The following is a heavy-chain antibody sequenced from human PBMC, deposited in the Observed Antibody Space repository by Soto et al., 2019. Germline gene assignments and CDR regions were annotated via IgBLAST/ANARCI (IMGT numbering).Heavy chain of an antibody. Sequence: QVQLVQSGAEVKKPGASVKVSCKASGYTFTSYALHWVRQAPGQRLEWMGWINAANGNTKYSQKFQARVTITRDTPXXPTSMALSGLASEDTAVYSCATDPGYYASGAYSFPWGQGPLVTVSS. CDR1: GYTFTSYA. CDR3: ATDPGYYASGAYSFP. CDR2: INAANGNT. D-gene: IGHD3-22*01. J-gene: IGHJ1*01. V-gene: IGHV1-3*01.